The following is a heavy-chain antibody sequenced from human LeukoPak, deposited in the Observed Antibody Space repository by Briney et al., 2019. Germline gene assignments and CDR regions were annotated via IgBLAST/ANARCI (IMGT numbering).Heavy chain of an antibody. CDR1: GFTFSSYG. D-gene: IGHD4-17*01. J-gene: IGHJ4*02. V-gene: IGHV3-23*01. Sequence: PGGSLRLSCAASGFTFSSYGMTWVRQAPGKGLEWVSGIGTSGGSTYYADSVKGRFTISRDNSKNTLYLQMNSLTAEDTAAYYCAKTTANLDYWGQGTLVTVSS. CDR2: IGTSGGST. CDR3: AKTTANLDY.